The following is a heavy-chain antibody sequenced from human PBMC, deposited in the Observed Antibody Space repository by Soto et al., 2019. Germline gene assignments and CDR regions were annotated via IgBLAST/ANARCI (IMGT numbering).Heavy chain of an antibody. CDR3: ARGKGRDYYYYYGMDV. D-gene: IGHD3-10*01. J-gene: IGHJ6*02. Sequence: LSLTCAVYGGSFSGYYWSRIRQPPGKGLEWIGEINHSGSTNYNPSLKSRVTISVDTSKNQFSLKLSSVTAADTAVYYCARGKGRDYYYYYGMDVWGQGTTVTVSS. CDR2: INHSGST. CDR1: GGSFSGYY. V-gene: IGHV4-34*01.